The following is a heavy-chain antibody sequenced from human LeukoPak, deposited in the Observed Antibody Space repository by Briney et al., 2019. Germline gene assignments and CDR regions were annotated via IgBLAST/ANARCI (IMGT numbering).Heavy chain of an antibody. D-gene: IGHD6-13*01. CDR2: IKQDGSEK. CDR1: GFTFSTYW. CDR3: ARDNSSSWYGGDWFDP. J-gene: IGHJ5*02. Sequence: GGSLRLSCAASGFTFSTYWMSWVRQAPGKGLEWVANIKQDGSEKYYVDSVKGRFTISRDNAKNSLYLQMNSLRAEGTAVYYCARDNSSSWYGGDWFDPWGQGTLVTVSS. V-gene: IGHV3-7*01.